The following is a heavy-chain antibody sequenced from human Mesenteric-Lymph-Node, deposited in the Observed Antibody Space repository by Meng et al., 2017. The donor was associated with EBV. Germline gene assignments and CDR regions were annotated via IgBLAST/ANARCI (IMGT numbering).Heavy chain of an antibody. CDR3: AHTGAQISILPKVIHPVPPPRFYP. V-gene: IGHV2-5*02. D-gene: IGHD3-16*02. CDR2: IYWDDEK. Sequence: QITLKESGPTLXXXXXTXTLXXXXSGFXXXTNLVGVGWIRQPPGKALEWLALIYWDDEKRYSPSLKLTLTITKDTSKNHLLLTMTNMDPVDTATYFCAHTGAQISILPKVIHPVPPPRFYPWGQGTLVTVSS. CDR1: GFXXXTNLVG. J-gene: IGHJ5*02.